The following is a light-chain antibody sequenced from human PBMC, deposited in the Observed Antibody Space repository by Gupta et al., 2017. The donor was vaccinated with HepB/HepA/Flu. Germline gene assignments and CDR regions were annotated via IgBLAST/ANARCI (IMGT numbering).Light chain of an antibody. CDR3: SSYTSSSTVV. V-gene: IGLV2-14*03. J-gene: IGLJ3*02. Sequence: QFVLTQPASVSASRGQSITISCIGSSSNLGGYNYVSWYQQHPGKAPKVIIYDVSRRPSGVSNRFSGSKSGTTAFLTISGHQAEDEADYYYSSYTSSSTVVFGGGTKLTVL. CDR2: DVS. CDR1: SSNLGGYNY.